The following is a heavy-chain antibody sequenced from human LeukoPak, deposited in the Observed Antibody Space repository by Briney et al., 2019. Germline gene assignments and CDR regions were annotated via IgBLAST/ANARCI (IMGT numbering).Heavy chain of an antibody. Sequence: ASVKVSCKVSGYTLTELSMHWVRQAPGQGLEWMGGIIPIFGTANYAQKFQGRVTITADESTSTAYMELSSLRSEDTAVYYCARDGCGGYCSSTSRYNWFDPWGQGTLVTVSS. CDR3: ARDGCGGYCSSTSRYNWFDP. V-gene: IGHV1-69*13. J-gene: IGHJ5*02. D-gene: IGHD2-2*03. CDR2: IIPIFGTA. CDR1: GYTLTELS.